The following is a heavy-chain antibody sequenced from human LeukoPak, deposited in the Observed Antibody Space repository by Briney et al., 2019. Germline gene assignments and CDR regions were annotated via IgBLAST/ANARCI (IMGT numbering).Heavy chain of an antibody. CDR3: TGNRGGQLPFDY. V-gene: IGHV3-49*04. D-gene: IGHD1-1*01. J-gene: IGHJ4*02. CDR2: IRSKGYGGTT. CDR1: GFMFDDYA. Sequence: GGSLRLSCTGSGFMFDDYALTWVRQAPGKGLEWISFIRSKGYGGTTDYAASVKGRFTISRDDSKGGLYLQMNSLKTDDTAVYFCTGNRGGQLPFDYWGRGTQVTVSS.